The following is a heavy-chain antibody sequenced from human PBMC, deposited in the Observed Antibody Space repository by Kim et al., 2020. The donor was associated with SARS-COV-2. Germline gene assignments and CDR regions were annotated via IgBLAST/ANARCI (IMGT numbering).Heavy chain of an antibody. CDR2: TYYRSKWYN. V-gene: IGHV6-1*01. J-gene: IGHJ4*02. CDR3: ARAHDRPEFVVVPAAMDY. CDR1: GDSVSSNSAA. D-gene: IGHD2-2*01. Sequence: SQTLSLTCAISGDSVSSNSAAWNWIRQSPSRGLEWLGRTYYRSKWYNDYAVFVKSRITINPDTSKNQFSLQLNSVTPEDTAVYYCARAHDRPEFVVVPAAMDYWGQGTLVTVSS.